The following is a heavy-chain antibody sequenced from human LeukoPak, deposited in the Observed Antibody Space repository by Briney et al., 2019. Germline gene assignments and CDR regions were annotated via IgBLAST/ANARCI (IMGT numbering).Heavy chain of an antibody. CDR2: IYTSGST. V-gene: IGHV4-4*07. CDR1: GGSISSYF. Sequence: SETLSLTCTVSGGSISSYFWSWIRQPAGKGLEWIRRIYTSGSTNYNPSLKSRVTMSVDTSKNQFSLKLSSVTAADTAVYYCARDRDYYGSGSYGWFDPWGQGTLVTVSS. J-gene: IGHJ5*02. CDR3: ARDRDYYGSGSYGWFDP. D-gene: IGHD3-10*01.